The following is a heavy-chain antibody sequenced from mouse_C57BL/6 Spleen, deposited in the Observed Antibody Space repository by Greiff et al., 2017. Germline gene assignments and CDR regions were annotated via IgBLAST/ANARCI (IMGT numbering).Heavy chain of an antibody. J-gene: IGHJ4*01. V-gene: IGHV1-80*01. CDR3: ARGARGISYETAMDY. Sequence: QVQLKESGAELVQPGASVKISCKASGYAFRSYWMNWVRKRPGKGLEWIGQIYPGDGDTNNNGKFKGMATLTADKSYSTAYMQLSSLTSEASAVYFFARGARGISYETAMDYWGQGTSVTVSS. CDR1: GYAFRSYW. D-gene: IGHD1-1*01. CDR2: IYPGDGDT.